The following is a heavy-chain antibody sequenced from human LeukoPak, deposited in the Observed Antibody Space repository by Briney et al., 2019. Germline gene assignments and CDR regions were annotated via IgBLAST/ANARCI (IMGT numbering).Heavy chain of an antibody. D-gene: IGHD6-19*01. Sequence: ASVKVSCKASGYTFTSYYMHWVRQAPGQGLEWMGIINPSGGSTSYAQKFQGRVAMTRDTSTSTVYMELSSLRSEDTAVYYCARRGAVAASLDYWGQGTLVTVSS. V-gene: IGHV1-46*01. J-gene: IGHJ4*02. CDR2: INPSGGST. CDR1: GYTFTSYY. CDR3: ARRGAVAASLDY.